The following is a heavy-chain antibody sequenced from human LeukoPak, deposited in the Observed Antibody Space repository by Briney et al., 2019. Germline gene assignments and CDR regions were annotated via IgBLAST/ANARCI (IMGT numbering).Heavy chain of an antibody. D-gene: IGHD6-19*01. CDR3: ARDRSTVAGIDY. J-gene: IGHJ4*02. Sequence: GGPLRLSCAASGFTFSTYWMAWVRQAPGKGLEWVATIKPDGGDKYYVDSVKGRFTISRDNARNSLFLQMNSLRAEDTAVYYCARDRSTVAGIDYWGQGTLDTVSS. V-gene: IGHV3-7*01. CDR1: GFTFSTYW. CDR2: IKPDGGDK.